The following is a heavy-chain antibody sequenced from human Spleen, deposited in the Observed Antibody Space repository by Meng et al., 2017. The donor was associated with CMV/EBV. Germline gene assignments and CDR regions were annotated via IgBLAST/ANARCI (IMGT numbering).Heavy chain of an antibody. CDR3: ARALWFGELSSPNYYGMDV. Sequence: FTSCYMHWVRQAPGQGLEWMGIINPSGGSTSYAQKFQGRVTMTRDTSTSTVYMELSSLRSEDTAVYYCARALWFGELSSPNYYGMDVWGQGTTVTVSS. CDR1: FTSCY. J-gene: IGHJ6*02. D-gene: IGHD3-10*01. CDR2: INPSGGST. V-gene: IGHV1-46*01.